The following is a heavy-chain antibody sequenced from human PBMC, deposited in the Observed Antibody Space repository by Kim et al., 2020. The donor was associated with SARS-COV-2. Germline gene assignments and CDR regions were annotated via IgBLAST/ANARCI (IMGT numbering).Heavy chain of an antibody. CDR3: AKGRVVRGSHMDY. CDR2: ISYDGSHK. Sequence: GGSLRLSCAASGFTFSSYGMHWVRQAPGKGLEWVAVISYDGSHKYYADSVKGRFTISRDDSKNTLYLQMNSLRAEETAVYYCAKGRVVRGSHMDYWGQGT. V-gene: IGHV3-30*18. CDR1: GFTFSSYG. J-gene: IGHJ4*02. D-gene: IGHD1-26*01.